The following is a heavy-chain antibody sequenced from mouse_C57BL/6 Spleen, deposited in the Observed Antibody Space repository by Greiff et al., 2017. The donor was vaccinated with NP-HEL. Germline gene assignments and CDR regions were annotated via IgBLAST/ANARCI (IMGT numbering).Heavy chain of an antibody. V-gene: IGHV1-53*01. Sequence: QVQLQQPGTELVKPGASVKLSCKASGYTFTSYWMHWVKQRPGQGLEWIGNINPSNGGTNYNEQFKSKATLTVDTSSSTAYMQLSSLTSEDSAVYYCARWVVAPWYAMDYWGQGTSVTVSS. J-gene: IGHJ4*01. D-gene: IGHD1-1*01. CDR1: GYTFTSYW. CDR3: ARWVVAPWYAMDY. CDR2: INPSNGGT.